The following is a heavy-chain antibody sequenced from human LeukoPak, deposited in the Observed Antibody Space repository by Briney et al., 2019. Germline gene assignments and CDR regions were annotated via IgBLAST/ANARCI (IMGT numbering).Heavy chain of an antibody. V-gene: IGHV4-59*08. CDR3: ARNPLITSFDY. CDR1: GGSISSYY. J-gene: IGHJ4*02. CDR2: IYYSGST. D-gene: IGHD3-16*01. Sequence: SETLSLTFTVSGGSISSYYWSWIRQPPGKGLEWIGYIYYSGSTNYNPSLKSRVTISVDTSKNQFSLKLSSVTAADTAVYYCARNPLITSFDYWGQGTLVTVSS.